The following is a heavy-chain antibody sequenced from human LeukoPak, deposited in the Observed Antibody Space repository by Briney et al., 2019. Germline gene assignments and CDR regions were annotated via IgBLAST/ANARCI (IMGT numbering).Heavy chain of an antibody. CDR2: MNPNSGNT. J-gene: IGHJ6*03. CDR3: AREGVVVVAATSASYYYYYMDV. CDR1: GYTFTSYD. D-gene: IGHD2-15*01. V-gene: IGHV1-8*03. Sequence: GASVKVSCKASGYTFTSYDINWVRQATGQGLEWMGWMNPNSGNTGYAQKFQGRVTITRNTSISTAYMELSSLRSEDTAVYYCAREGVVVVAATSASYYYYYMDVWGKGTTVTVSS.